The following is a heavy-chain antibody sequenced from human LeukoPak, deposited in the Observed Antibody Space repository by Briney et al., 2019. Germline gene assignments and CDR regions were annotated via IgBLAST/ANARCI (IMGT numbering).Heavy chain of an antibody. CDR3: ARDGAAYYYDSSNWFDP. CDR2: ISSSSSYK. D-gene: IGHD3-22*01. V-gene: IGHV3-11*05. J-gene: IGHJ5*02. Sequence: PGGSLRLSCAASGFTFSDYYMSWIRQAPGKGLEWVSYISSSSSYKNYADSVKGRFTISRDNAKNSLYLQMNSLRAEDTAVYYCARDGAAYYYDSSNWFDPWGQGTLVTVSS. CDR1: GFTFSDYY.